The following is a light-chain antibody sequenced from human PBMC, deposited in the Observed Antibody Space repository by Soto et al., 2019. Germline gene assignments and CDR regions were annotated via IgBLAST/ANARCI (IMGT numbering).Light chain of an antibody. CDR2: DSN. J-gene: IGLJ2*01. CDR3: ATWDRSLTGEV. V-gene: IGLV1-51*01. Sequence: QSVLTQPPSVSEAPGQKVTISCSGSSSNIGNNYVSWFQQLPGTAPKLLIYDSNKRPSGIPDRFSGSKSGTSATLDITGLQTGDEADYYCATWDRSLTGEVFGGGTELTVL. CDR1: SSNIGNNY.